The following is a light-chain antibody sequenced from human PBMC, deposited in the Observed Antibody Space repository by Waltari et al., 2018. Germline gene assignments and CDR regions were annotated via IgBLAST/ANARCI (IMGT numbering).Light chain of an antibody. V-gene: IGLV4-69*01. CDR2: LKSDGSH. Sequence: QVVLTQSPSASASLGASVKLICTLSSGHSSYAIPWHQQEPEKGPRYLMKLKSDGSHTKGDGFPDRFSGSSSGAERYLTISSLQPEDEADYYCQTWGSDIGVVFGGGTKLTVL. CDR3: QTWGSDIGVV. CDR1: SGHSSYA. J-gene: IGLJ3*02.